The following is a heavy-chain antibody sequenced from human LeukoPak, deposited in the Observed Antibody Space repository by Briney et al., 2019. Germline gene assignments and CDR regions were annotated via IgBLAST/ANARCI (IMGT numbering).Heavy chain of an antibody. CDR3: AGETFYGSGNYRFGY. Sequence: GGSLRLSCAASGFTFSSYSMNWVRQAPGKGLELVSSITSSSNYIYYADSVKGRFTIARDSTKNSLYLQMNSLRVEDTAVYYCAGETFYGSGNYRFGYWGQGTLVTVSS. J-gene: IGHJ4*02. CDR1: GFTFSSYS. V-gene: IGHV3-21*01. D-gene: IGHD3-10*01. CDR2: ITSSSNYI.